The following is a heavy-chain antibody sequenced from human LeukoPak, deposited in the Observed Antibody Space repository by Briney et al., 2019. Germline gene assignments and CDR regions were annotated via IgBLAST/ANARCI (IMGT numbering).Heavy chain of an antibody. CDR2: ISGSGGST. J-gene: IGHJ4*02. V-gene: IGHV3-23*01. CDR1: GFTFSSYA. D-gene: IGHD3-22*01. CDR3: AKRGYYYDSSGYYYFDS. Sequence: GGSLRLSCAASGFTFSSYAMSWVRQAPGKGLEWVSAISGSGGSTYSAESVKGRFTISRDNSKNTLYLQMNSLRAEDTAVYYCAKRGYYYDSSGYYYFDSWGQGTLVTVSS.